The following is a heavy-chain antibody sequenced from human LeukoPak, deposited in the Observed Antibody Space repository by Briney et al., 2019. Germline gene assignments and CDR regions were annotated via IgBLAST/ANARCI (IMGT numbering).Heavy chain of an antibody. Sequence: PSETLSLTCAVSGGSFIGYHWNWIRQPPGKGLEWIGEINLSGSTNYNPSLKSRVTISVDTSKNQFSLKLRSVTAADTAVYYCARDPTTVVTTPYYFDDWGQGTLVTVSS. CDR1: GGSFIGYH. D-gene: IGHD4-23*01. CDR3: ARDPTTVVTTPYYFDD. V-gene: IGHV4-34*01. CDR2: INLSGST. J-gene: IGHJ4*02.